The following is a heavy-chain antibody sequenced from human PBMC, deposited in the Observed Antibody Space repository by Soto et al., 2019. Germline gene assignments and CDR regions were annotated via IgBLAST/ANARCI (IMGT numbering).Heavy chain of an antibody. Sequence: EVQLLESGGGLVQPGGSLRLSCAASGFTFSSYAMYWVRQAPGKGLEWVSVISGSGGSTYYADSVKGRFTISRDNSKSTLYQQLNRLRAEDTAVYYCAKHESRRNRRYFDLWGRGTLVTVSS. V-gene: IGHV3-23*01. D-gene: IGHD4-4*01. CDR3: AKHESRRNRRYFDL. CDR2: ISGSGGST. J-gene: IGHJ2*01. CDR1: GFTFSSYA.